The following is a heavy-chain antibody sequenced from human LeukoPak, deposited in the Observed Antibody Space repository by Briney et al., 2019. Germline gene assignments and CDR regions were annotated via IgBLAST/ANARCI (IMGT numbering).Heavy chain of an antibody. V-gene: IGHV4-31*03. J-gene: IGHJ4*02. CDR1: GVSISSGGYY. D-gene: IGHD3-9*01. Sequence: PSQSLSLTCTVSGVSISSGGYYWSWIRQHPGKGLEWIGYIYYSGSTYYNPSLKSRVTISVDTSKNQFSLKLSSVTAADTAVYYCATYYDILTGVDYWGQGTLVTASS. CDR2: IYYSGST. CDR3: ATYYDILTGVDY.